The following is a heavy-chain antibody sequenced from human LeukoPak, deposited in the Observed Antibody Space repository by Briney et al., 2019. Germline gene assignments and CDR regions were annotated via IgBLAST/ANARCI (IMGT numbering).Heavy chain of an antibody. D-gene: IGHD3-10*01. V-gene: IGHV3-23*01. Sequence: GGSLRLSCAASGFTFSSYAMSWVRQAPGKGLEWVSAISGSGGSTYYADSVKGRFTISRDNSKNTLYLQMNSLRAEDTAVYYCAKDQAGYYGSGSYYFLWGQGTLVTASS. CDR2: ISGSGGST. J-gene: IGHJ4*02. CDR3: AKDQAGYYGSGSYYFL. CDR1: GFTFSSYA.